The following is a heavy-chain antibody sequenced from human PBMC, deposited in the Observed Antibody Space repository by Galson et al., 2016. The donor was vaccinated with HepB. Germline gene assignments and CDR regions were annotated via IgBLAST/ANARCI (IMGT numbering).Heavy chain of an antibody. V-gene: IGHV3-23*01. CDR2: ISGSGGST. Sequence: SLRLSCAASGFTFSSYAMSWVRQAPGKGLEWVSSISGSGGSTDDADSVKGRFTISRDNSKNTLYLQMNSLRAEDTAVYYCAKAQRDYGDQGYFDYWGQGTIAREMCKNTVSRQRTGWKPAETAVYTGAKERRDYVDEGYFDYWGQGTLVTVSS. CDR1: GFTFSSYA. D-gene: IGHD4-17*01. CDR3: AKAQRDYGDQGYFDYWGQGTIAREMCKNTVSRQRTGWKPAETAVYTGAKERRDYVDEGYFDY. J-gene: IGHJ4*02.